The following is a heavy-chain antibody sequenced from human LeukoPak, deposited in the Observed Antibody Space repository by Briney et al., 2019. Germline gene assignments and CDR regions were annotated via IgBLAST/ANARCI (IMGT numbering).Heavy chain of an antibody. CDR2: INHSGST. V-gene: IGHV4-34*01. CDR3: ARAPYRVDCSGGSCGYFDY. CDR1: GGSFNVYY. D-gene: IGHD2-15*01. J-gene: IGHJ4*02. Sequence: SEPLSLTCAVYGGSFNVYYWSWIRHPPGRGLEWGGEINHSGSTNYNPSLKSRVTISVDTSKNQFSLKLSSVTAADTAVYYCARAPYRVDCSGGSCGYFDYWGQGTLVTVSS.